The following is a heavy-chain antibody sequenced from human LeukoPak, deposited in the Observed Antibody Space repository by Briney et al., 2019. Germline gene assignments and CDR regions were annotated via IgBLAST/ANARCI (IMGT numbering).Heavy chain of an antibody. Sequence: SETLSLTCTVSGGSISSYYWSRIRQPPGKGLEWIGYIYYSGSTNYNPSLKSRVTISVDTSKNQFSLKLSSVTAADTAVYYCARSAAAGYYFDYWGQGTLVTVSS. CDR2: IYYSGST. D-gene: IGHD6-13*01. CDR3: ARSAAAGYYFDY. J-gene: IGHJ4*02. V-gene: IGHV4-59*01. CDR1: GGSISSYY.